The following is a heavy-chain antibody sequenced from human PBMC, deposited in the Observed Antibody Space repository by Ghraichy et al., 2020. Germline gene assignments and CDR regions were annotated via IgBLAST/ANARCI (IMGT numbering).Heavy chain of an antibody. CDR3: ARGETRLYYYDSSGLSGDY. CDR2: ISSSSSYI. J-gene: IGHJ4*02. Sequence: GGSLRLSCAASGFTFSSYSMNWVRQAPGKGLEWVSSISSSSSYIYYADSVKGRFTISRDNAKNSLYLQMNSLRAEDTAVYYCARGETRLYYYDSSGLSGDYWGQGTLVTVSS. V-gene: IGHV3-21*01. D-gene: IGHD3-22*01. CDR1: GFTFSSYS.